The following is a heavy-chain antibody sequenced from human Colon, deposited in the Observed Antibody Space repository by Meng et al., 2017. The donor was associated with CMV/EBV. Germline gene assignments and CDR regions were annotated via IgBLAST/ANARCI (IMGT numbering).Heavy chain of an antibody. D-gene: IGHD1-1*01. V-gene: IGHV5-51*01. Sequence: CAGYSVGVYWIGWVRQKPRNGLEWMGIVYPGDSDVRYNPSFRGHVIISVDKAASTAYLQLTNLQASDSAIYFCARGGTQGIWFDAWGQGTLVTVSS. CDR3: ARGGTQGIWFDA. CDR2: VYPGDSDV. CDR1: GYSVGVYW. J-gene: IGHJ5*02.